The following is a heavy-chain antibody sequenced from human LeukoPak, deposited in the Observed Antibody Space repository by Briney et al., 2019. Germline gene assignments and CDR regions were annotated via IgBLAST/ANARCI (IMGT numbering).Heavy chain of an antibody. CDR3: ARDETPTNGYVSYDF. CDR2: IYENGGTT. V-gene: IGHV3-23*01. CDR1: GFTFRSHA. J-gene: IGHJ4*02. D-gene: IGHD3-16*01. Sequence: GGSLRLSCVGSGFTFRSHAMSWVRQAPEKGLEFVSGIYENGGTTYYADSVKGRFSISRDNAKNSLYLQMNSLRAEDTAVYYCARDETPTNGYVSYDFWGQGTLVTVST.